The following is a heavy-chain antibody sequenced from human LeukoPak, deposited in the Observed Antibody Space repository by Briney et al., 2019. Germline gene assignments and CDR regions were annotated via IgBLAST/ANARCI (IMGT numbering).Heavy chain of an antibody. CDR2: TWYDGTNK. CDR3: AKDRVLRSGEYTFDYMDV. CDR1: EFTFSNYG. J-gene: IGHJ6*03. D-gene: IGHD3-3*01. Sequence: PGGSLRLSCAASEFTFSNYGMHWVRQAPGKGLEWVASTWYDGTNKYYADSVKGRFTISRDNPKNPLYLQMNSLRAEDTAVYYCAKDRVLRSGEYTFDYMDVWGNGTTVTVSS. V-gene: IGHV3-30*02.